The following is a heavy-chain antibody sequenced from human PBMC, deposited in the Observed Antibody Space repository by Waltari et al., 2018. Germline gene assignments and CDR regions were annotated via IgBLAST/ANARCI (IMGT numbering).Heavy chain of an antibody. V-gene: IGHV1-3*01. J-gene: IGHJ4*02. CDR3: ARGWDYDSSGYYYFDY. CDR1: GYTFTSYA. CDR2: INAGNGNT. D-gene: IGHD3-22*01. Sequence: QVQLVQSGAEVKKPGASVKVSCKASGYTFTSYAMHLVRQAPGQRLEWMGWINAGNGNTKYSQKFQGRVTITRDTSASTAYMELSSLRSEDTAVYYCARGWDYDSSGYYYFDYWGQGTLVTVSS.